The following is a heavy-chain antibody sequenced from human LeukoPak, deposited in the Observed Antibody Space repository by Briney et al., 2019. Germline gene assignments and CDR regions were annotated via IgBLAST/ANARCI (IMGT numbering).Heavy chain of an antibody. CDR2: IYYSGSI. CDR1: GGSISNSNYY. Sequence: SETLSLTCTVSGGSISNSNYYWAWIRQPPGKGLEWIGNIYYSGSIYYNPSLKSRVTISVDTSKNQFSLRLSSVTAADTAVYYCARDIRYDYVWGSYSHFDYWGQGTLVTVSS. D-gene: IGHD3-16*01. J-gene: IGHJ4*02. V-gene: IGHV4-39*07. CDR3: ARDIRYDYVWGSYSHFDY.